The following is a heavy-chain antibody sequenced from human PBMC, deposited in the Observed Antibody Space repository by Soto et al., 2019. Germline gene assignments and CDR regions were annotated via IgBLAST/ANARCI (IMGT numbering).Heavy chain of an antibody. Sequence: EVQLVESGGGLVQPGGSLRLSCAASGFTFSSYWMHWVRQAPGKGLVWVSRINSDGSSTTYADSVKGRFTISSDNAKNTLYLQMNSRRAEDTAVYYCARVETCSSTSCYSVFDYWGQGTLVTVSS. D-gene: IGHD2-2*01. CDR1: GFTFSSYW. V-gene: IGHV3-74*03. J-gene: IGHJ4*02. CDR3: ARVETCSSTSCYSVFDY. CDR2: INSDGSST.